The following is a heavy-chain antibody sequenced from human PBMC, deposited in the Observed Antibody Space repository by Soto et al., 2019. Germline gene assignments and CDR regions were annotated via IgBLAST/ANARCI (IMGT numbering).Heavy chain of an antibody. D-gene: IGHD1-26*01. Sequence: QVQLVESGGGVVQPGRSLRLSCAASGFTFTTSAMHWVRQAPGKGLEWVAVISYDGGNKYYGDSVKGRFTISRDNSESTLYLQMNSLRAGDTAVYYCARHQVSGVWEIDLWGQGTLVTVSS. CDR1: GFTFTTSA. CDR2: ISYDGGNK. CDR3: ARHQVSGVWEIDL. J-gene: IGHJ5*02. V-gene: IGHV3-30-3*01.